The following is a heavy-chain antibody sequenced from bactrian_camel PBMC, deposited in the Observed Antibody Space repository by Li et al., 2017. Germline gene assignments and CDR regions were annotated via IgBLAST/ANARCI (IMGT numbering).Heavy chain of an antibody. D-gene: IGHD2*01. V-gene: IGHV3S40*01. CDR3: AARGPYCYTKLSVRDFTY. J-gene: IGHJ6*01. Sequence: VQLVESGGGSVQAGGSLRLSCAVSGLSLSNSRYSMAWFRQAPGKGLEWVSDINSSGRNTNYADSVKGRFTISQDNAKNTVYLQMNSLKPEDTAMYYCAARGPYCYTKLSVRDFTYWGQGTQVTVS. CDR2: INSSGRNT. CDR1: GLSLSNSRYS.